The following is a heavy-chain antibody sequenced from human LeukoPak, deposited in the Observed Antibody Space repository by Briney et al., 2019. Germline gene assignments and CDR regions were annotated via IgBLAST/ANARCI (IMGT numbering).Heavy chain of an antibody. J-gene: IGHJ5*02. CDR3: ARNRDGYNYNWFDL. CDR1: GGTFSNYV. V-gene: IGHV1-69*05. CDR2: IIPRFGTA. Sequence: SVKVSCKTPGGTFSNYVVTWVRQAPGQGLEWMGRIIPRFGTANYAQKFQDRVTITTDESTSTAYMELSSLRSEDTAVYYCARNRDGYNYNWFDLWGQGTLVTVSS. D-gene: IGHD5-24*01.